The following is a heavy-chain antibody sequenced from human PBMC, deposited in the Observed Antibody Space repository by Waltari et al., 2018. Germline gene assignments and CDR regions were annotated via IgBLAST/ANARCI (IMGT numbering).Heavy chain of an antibody. Sequence: EVHLVESGGGLIQPGGSLRLSCAASGFSVSDNYLSWVRQAPGKGLEWVSAIYRGGTTYYGDSVKGRFTLSRDNSKNTLDLQMHSPRIEDTAVYYCTTEFIPNWFETWGPGTLVTVSS. J-gene: IGHJ5*02. CDR3: TTEFIPNWFET. CDR1: GFSVSDNY. CDR2: IYRGGTT. V-gene: IGHV3-53*01. D-gene: IGHD2-21*01.